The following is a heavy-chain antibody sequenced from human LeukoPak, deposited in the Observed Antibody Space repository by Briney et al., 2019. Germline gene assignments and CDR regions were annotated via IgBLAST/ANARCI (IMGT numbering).Heavy chain of an antibody. D-gene: IGHD2-2*01. CDR3: ARATRYCSSTSRLGNWFDP. J-gene: IGHJ5*02. V-gene: IGHV4-34*01. Sequence: SETLSLTCAVYGGSFSGYYWSWIRQPPGKGLEWIGEINHSGSTNYNPSLKSRVTISVDTSKNQFSLKLSSVTAADTAVYYCARATRYCSSTSRLGNWFDPWGQGTLVTVSS. CDR1: GGSFSGYY. CDR2: INHSGST.